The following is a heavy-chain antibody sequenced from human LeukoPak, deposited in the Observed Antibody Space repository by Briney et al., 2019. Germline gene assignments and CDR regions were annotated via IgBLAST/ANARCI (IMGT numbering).Heavy chain of an antibody. V-gene: IGHV3-30*02. CDR3: ARDGYNSGYLKALDF. Sequence: GGSLRLSCAASGFTFSSYDMHWVRQAPGKGLEWVVFIRYDGSNKYYADSVKGRFTISRDNAKNSLYLQMNSLRAEDTAVYYCARDGYNSGYLKALDFWGQGALLTVSS. D-gene: IGHD5-18*01. CDR1: GFTFSSYD. CDR2: IRYDGSNK. J-gene: IGHJ4*02.